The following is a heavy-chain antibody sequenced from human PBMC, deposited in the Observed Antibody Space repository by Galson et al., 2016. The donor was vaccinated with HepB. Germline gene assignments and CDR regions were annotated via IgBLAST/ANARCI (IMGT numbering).Heavy chain of an antibody. D-gene: IGHD3-10*01. J-gene: IGHJ6*02. V-gene: IGHV3-23*01. CDR2: ISGSGGRT. CDR1: GFRFSSYA. Sequence: SLRLSCAASGFRFSSYAVSWVRQAPGKGLEWVSGISGSGGRTYYADSVKGRFTISRDNSKHTVYLQMNSLRVEDTALYYCAKDGYFASGSALYGMDVWGQGTTVTVSS. CDR3: AKDGYFASGSALYGMDV.